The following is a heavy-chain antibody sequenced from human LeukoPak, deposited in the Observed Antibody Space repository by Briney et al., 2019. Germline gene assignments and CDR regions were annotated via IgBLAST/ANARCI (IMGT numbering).Heavy chain of an antibody. CDR3: ARANCAGDCYLKH. CDR2: ISVDNGDT. J-gene: IGHJ4*02. D-gene: IGHD2-21*02. CDR1: GYTFANYA. Sequence: GASVKVSCKVSGYTFANYAITWVRQAPGQGLEYMGWISVDNGDTNDAQILQCRVTMTTDTSTNTAYMELRGLRSDDTAVYYCARANCAGDCYLKHWGQGTLVTVSS. V-gene: IGHV1-18*01.